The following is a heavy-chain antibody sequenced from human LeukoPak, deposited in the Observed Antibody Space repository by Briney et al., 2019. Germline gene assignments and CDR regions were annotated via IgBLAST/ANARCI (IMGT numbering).Heavy chain of an antibody. J-gene: IGHJ4*02. Sequence: SETLSLTCTVSGGSISSYYWSWIRQPPGKGLEWIGYIYYSGSTNYNPSLKSRATISVDTSKNQFSLKLSSVTAADTAVYYCARGTDYDILTGRPFDYWGQGTLVTVSS. CDR2: IYYSGST. CDR3: ARGTDYDILTGRPFDY. V-gene: IGHV4-59*12. CDR1: GGSISSYY. D-gene: IGHD3-9*01.